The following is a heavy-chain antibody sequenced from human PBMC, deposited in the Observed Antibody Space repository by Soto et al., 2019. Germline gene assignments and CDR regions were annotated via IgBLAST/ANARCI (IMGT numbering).Heavy chain of an antibody. CDR3: ARDSPEFDFWSGYHYYFDY. CDR2: IYYSGST. J-gene: IGHJ4*02. D-gene: IGHD3-3*01. V-gene: IGHV4-61*01. CDR1: GGSVISGSCY. Sequence: ETLSVTCVDSGGSVISGSCYWNWIRQPPGKGLEWIGYIYYSGSTNYNPSLKSRVTISVDTSKNQFSLKLSSVTAADTAVYYCARDSPEFDFWSGYHYYFDYWGQGTLVTVSS.